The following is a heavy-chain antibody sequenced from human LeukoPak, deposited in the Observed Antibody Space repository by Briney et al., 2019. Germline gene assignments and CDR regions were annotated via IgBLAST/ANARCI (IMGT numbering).Heavy chain of an antibody. Sequence: SETLSLTCGVSGDSIDTSFWWTWVRPTPENGPEWIVEIHHSGPANYNPSLKSRVTISVDKSKNQFSLKMTSVTAADTAVFYCARGRDIAARPNYYYMDVWGKGITVTVSS. CDR3: ARGRDIAARPNYYYMDV. D-gene: IGHD6-6*01. J-gene: IGHJ6*03. V-gene: IGHV4-4*02. CDR1: GDSIDTSFW. CDR2: IHHSGPA.